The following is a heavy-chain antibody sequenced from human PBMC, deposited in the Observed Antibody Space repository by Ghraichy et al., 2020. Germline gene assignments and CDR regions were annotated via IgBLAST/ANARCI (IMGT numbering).Heavy chain of an antibody. V-gene: IGHV3-30*04. CDR1: GFTFSSYA. Sequence: GGSLRLSCAASGFTFSSYAMDWVRQAPGKGLEWVAVISSDGRNKHYADSVKGRFTISRDNSKNTLYLQMNSLRAEDTAVYYCARIRDVLRYFDWLSYDGFDIWGQGTVVTVSS. D-gene: IGHD3-9*01. CDR3: ARIRDVLRYFDWLSYDGFDI. J-gene: IGHJ3*02. CDR2: ISSDGRNK.